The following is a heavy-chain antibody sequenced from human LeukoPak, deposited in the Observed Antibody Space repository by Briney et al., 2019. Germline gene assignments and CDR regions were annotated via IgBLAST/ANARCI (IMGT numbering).Heavy chain of an antibody. CDR1: GDSINSLDL. Sequence: SSGTLSLTCTVSGDSINSLDLWSWVRQPPGKGLEWIGEMYLSGTTHSNPSVKSRVTISIDNSKNQFFLNLSSVTAADTAVYYCAGLVGRYSSGLYYYYFDYWGQGTLVTVSS. V-gene: IGHV4-4*02. J-gene: IGHJ4*02. CDR3: AGLVGRYSSGLYYYYFDY. D-gene: IGHD3-22*01. CDR2: MYLSGTT.